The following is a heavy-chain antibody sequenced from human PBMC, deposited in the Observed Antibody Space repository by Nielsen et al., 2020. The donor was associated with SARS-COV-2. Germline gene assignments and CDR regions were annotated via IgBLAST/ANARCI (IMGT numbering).Heavy chain of an antibody. CDR1: GFTFSSYD. CDR2: ISTAGDT. D-gene: IGHD3/OR15-3a*01. J-gene: IGHJ6*02. V-gene: IGHV3-13*01. CDR3: ARARATIFGLVMSYGMDV. Sequence: RGSLRLSCAASGFTFSSYDMHWVRQATGKGLEWVSTISTAGDTFYPGSVKGRFTISRENAKNSLYLQMNSLRAGDTAVYYCARARATIFGLVMSYGMDVWGQGTTVAVSS.